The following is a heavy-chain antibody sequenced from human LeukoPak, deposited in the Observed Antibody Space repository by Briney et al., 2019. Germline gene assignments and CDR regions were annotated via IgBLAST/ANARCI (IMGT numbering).Heavy chain of an antibody. CDR3: AREGHDGGSYFDY. Sequence: GSSVKVSCKASGGTFSSYAISWVRQAPGQGHEWMGGIIPIFGTANYAQKFQGRVTITADESTSTAYMELSSLRSEDTAVYYCAREGHDGGSYFDYWGQGTLVTVSS. D-gene: IGHD3-10*01. CDR1: GGTFSSYA. CDR2: IIPIFGTA. V-gene: IGHV1-69*01. J-gene: IGHJ4*02.